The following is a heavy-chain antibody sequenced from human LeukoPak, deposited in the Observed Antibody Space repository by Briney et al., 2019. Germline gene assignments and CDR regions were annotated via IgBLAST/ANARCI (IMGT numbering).Heavy chain of an antibody. CDR2: ISYSGST. CDR1: GGSISSYL. J-gene: IGHJ4*02. CDR3: ARRRKYSSGWYHDY. V-gene: IGHV4-59*08. Sequence: SETLPLTCTVSGGSISSYLWTWIRQPPGKELEWVGYISYSGSTNYNPSLKSRVTISVDTSKNQFSLKLSSVTAADTAVYYCARRRKYSSGWYHDYWGQGTLVTVSS. D-gene: IGHD6-19*01.